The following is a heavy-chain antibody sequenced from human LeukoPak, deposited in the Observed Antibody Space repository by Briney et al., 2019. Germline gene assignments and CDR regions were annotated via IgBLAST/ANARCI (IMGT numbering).Heavy chain of an antibody. CDR3: ARRNYWDFDL. V-gene: IGHV4-34*01. Sequence: ETLSLTCAVYGGSFSGYYWSWIRQPPGKGLEWIGEINHSGSTNYNPSLKRRVTISVDTSKNQFSLKLSSVTTADTAVYYCARRNYWDFDLWGRGTLVPVSS. CDR2: INHSGST. J-gene: IGHJ2*01. CDR1: GGSFSGYY.